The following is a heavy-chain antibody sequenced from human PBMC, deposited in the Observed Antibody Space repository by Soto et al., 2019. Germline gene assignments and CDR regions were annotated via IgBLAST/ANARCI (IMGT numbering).Heavy chain of an antibody. J-gene: IGHJ6*02. CDR2: IIPIFGTA. Sequence: SVKVSCKASGGTFSSYAISWVRQAPGQGLEWMGGIIPIFGTANYAQKFQGRVTITADESTSTAYMELSSLRSEDTAVHYCAGGGYSGYDFYYYGMDVWGQGTTVTV. CDR3: AGGGYSGYDFYYYGMDV. V-gene: IGHV1-69*13. CDR1: GGTFSSYA. D-gene: IGHD5-12*01.